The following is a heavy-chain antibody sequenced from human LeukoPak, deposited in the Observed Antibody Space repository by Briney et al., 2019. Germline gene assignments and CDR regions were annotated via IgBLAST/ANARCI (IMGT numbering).Heavy chain of an antibody. J-gene: IGHJ5*02. CDR2: IWGADDKT. D-gene: IGHD2-15*01. V-gene: IGHV3-23*01. CDR3: AKTQGYYDA. Sequence: PGGSLRLSCVASGFTFSNCAMTWVRQAPGKGLELVSGIWGADDKTVYGDAVKGRFTISRDNSNNTLYLQMNSLRADDTAVYYCAKTQGYYDAWGQGALVTVSS. CDR1: GFTFSNCA.